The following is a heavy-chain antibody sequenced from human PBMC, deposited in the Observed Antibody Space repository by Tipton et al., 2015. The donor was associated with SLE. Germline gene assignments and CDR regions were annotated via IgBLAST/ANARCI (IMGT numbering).Heavy chain of an antibody. CDR2: IYTSGST. D-gene: IGHD3-22*01. V-gene: IGHV4-61*02. Sequence: LRLSCTVSGGSISSGIYYWTWIRQPAGKGLEWIGRIYTSGSTNYNPSLKSRVTMSVDTSKNQFSLKLTFVTAADTAVYYCARGRTSYYDSSGFSGRLDYWGQGTLVTVSS. CDR1: GGSISSGIYY. CDR3: ARGRTSYYDSSGFSGRLDY. J-gene: IGHJ4*02.